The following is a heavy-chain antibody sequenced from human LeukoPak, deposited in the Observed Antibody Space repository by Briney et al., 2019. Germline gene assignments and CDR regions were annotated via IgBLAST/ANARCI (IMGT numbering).Heavy chain of an antibody. V-gene: IGHV3-23*01. CDR2: ISGSGGST. CDR3: AKNPEYYYDSSGYALDY. J-gene: IGHJ4*02. D-gene: IGHD3-22*01. Sequence: GGSLRLSCAASGFTFSSYAMSWVRQAPGKGLEWVSAISGSGGSTYYADSVKGRFTISRDNSKNTLYLQMNSLRAEDTAVYYCAKNPEYYYDSSGYALDYWGQGTLVTVSS. CDR1: GFTFSSYA.